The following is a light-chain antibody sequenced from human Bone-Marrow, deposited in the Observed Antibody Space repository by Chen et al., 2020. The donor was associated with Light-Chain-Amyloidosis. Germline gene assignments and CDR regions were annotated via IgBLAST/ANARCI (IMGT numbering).Light chain of an antibody. J-gene: IGLJ2*01. CDR1: DLPTKY. V-gene: IGLV3-25*03. CDR2: RDT. Sequence: SPGQTARITCSGDDLPTKYAYWYQQKPGQAPVLVIHRDTERPSGISERFPGSSSGTTATLTISGVQAEDEADYHCQSADSSGTYEVIFGGGTKLTVL. CDR3: QSADSSGTYEVI.